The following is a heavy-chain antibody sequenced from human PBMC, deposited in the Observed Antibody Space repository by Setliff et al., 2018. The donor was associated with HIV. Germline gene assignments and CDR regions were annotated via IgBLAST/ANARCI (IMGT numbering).Heavy chain of an antibody. CDR1: GFTFSTYA. D-gene: IGHD5-12*01. V-gene: IGHV3-33*06. Sequence: GGSLRLSCVASGFTFSTYAMHWVRQAPGKGLEGVAVLWYDGRNKHYADSVKGRFTISRDNSKNTLYLQMNSLRDEDTAVYYCAKGFSGYKDGFDFSGQGTMFTVSS. CDR3: AKGFSGYKDGFDF. J-gene: IGHJ3*01. CDR2: LWYDGRNK.